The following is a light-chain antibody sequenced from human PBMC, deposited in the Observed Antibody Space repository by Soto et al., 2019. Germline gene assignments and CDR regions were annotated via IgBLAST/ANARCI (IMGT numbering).Light chain of an antibody. V-gene: IGLV2-14*03. CDR1: SSDVGGYNY. CDR2: DVS. CDR3: SSYTRSSTVI. J-gene: IGLJ2*01. Sequence: QSALTQPASVSGSPGQWITISCTGTSSDVGGYNYVSWYQQHPGKAPKLMIYDVSNRPSGVSNRFSGSKSGNTASLTISGLQAEDEADYYCSSYTRSSTVIFGGGTKLTVL.